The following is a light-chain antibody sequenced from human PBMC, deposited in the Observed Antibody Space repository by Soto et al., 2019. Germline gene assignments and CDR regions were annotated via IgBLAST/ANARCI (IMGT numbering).Light chain of an antibody. V-gene: IGKV3D-20*01. CDR2: DAS. CDR3: QQYGSSPWT. CDR1: QSVDSRY. Sequence: EIVLTQSPATLSLSPGERATLSCGASQSVDSRYLAWYQQKPGLAPRLLIYDASSRATGIPDRFTGSGSGTDFTLTISRLEPEDFAVYYCQQYGSSPWTFGQGTKVEIK. J-gene: IGKJ1*01.